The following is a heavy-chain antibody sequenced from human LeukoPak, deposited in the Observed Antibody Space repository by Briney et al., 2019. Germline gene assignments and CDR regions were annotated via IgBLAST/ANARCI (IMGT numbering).Heavy chain of an antibody. V-gene: IGHV3-53*01. J-gene: IGHJ4*02. Sequence: GGSLRLSCAASGFTVSSKYMSWVRQAPGEGLEWVSVIYSGGSTYYADSVKGRFTISRDNSKNTLYLQMNSPRAEDTAVYYCASYDSSGFGDYWGQGTLVTVSS. D-gene: IGHD3-22*01. CDR2: IYSGGST. CDR3: ASYDSSGFGDY. CDR1: GFTVSSKY.